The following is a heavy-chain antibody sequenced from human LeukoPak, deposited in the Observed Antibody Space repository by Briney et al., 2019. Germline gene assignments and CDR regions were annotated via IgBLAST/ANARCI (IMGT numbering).Heavy chain of an antibody. CDR2: IYTGGNT. D-gene: IGHD3-3*01. Sequence: GGSLRLSCAASGFTVSGNYMSWVRQAPGKGLEWVSAIYTGGNTYYADSVKGRFTISRDNFKNTLYLQMDSLRADDTAVYYCARDFKDFYFDYWGQGTLVTVSP. V-gene: IGHV3-66*02. CDR1: GFTVSGNY. CDR3: ARDFKDFYFDY. J-gene: IGHJ4*02.